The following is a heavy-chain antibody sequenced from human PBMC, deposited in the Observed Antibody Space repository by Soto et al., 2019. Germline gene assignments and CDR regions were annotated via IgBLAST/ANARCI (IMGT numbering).Heavy chain of an antibody. Sequence: QVQLVQSGVEVKKPGASVKVSCKASGYTFTSFGITWVRQAPGQGLEWMGWISPYNGNTNYVQKFQGRVTMTTDTATSTAYMELRRLGADDTAGYYCARGGLGYCSGGSCPQNWFDPWGQGTLVTVSP. CDR3: ARGGLGYCSGGSCPQNWFDP. CDR2: ISPYNGNT. V-gene: IGHV1-18*01. D-gene: IGHD2-15*01. CDR1: GYTFTSFG. J-gene: IGHJ5*02.